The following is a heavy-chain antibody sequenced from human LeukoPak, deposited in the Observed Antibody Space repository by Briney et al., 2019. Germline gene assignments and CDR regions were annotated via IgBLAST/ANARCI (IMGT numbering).Heavy chain of an antibody. J-gene: IGHJ4*02. CDR1: GGSISSSSYY. D-gene: IGHD6-13*01. CDR3: ARAWPAAAFRSHFDY. CDR2: INHSGST. Sequence: SETLSLTCTVSGGSISSSSYYWGWIRQPPGKGLEWIGEINHSGSTNYNPSLKSRVTISVDTSKNQFSLKLSSVTAADTAVYYCARAWPAAAFRSHFDYWGQGTLVTVSS. V-gene: IGHV4-39*07.